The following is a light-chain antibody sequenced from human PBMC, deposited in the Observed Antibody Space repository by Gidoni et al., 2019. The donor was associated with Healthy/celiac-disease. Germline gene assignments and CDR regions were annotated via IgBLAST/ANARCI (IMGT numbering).Light chain of an antibody. Sequence: EIVLTQSPGTLSLSPGERATLSCRASQSVSSSYLAWYQQKPGQAPRLLIYGASSRATGIPDRFSGSGSGTDFTLTISRLEPEDFAVYYCQQYGSSPRDFXGXTKVEIK. J-gene: IGKJ4*01. CDR2: GAS. CDR3: QQYGSSPRD. CDR1: QSVSSSY. V-gene: IGKV3-20*01.